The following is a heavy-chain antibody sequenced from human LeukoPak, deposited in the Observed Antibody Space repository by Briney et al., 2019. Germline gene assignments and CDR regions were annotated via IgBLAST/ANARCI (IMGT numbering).Heavy chain of an antibody. CDR3: ARKGSSWQNWFDP. CDR1: GDSVSSNSAV. D-gene: IGHD6-13*01. CDR2: TYYRSKWYN. Sequence: SQTLSLTCAISGDSVSSNSAVWNWIRQSPSRGLEWLGRTYYRSKWYNDYAVSVKSRITINPDTSKNQFSLQLNSVTPEDTADYYCARKGSSWQNWFDPWGQGTLVTVSS. J-gene: IGHJ5*02. V-gene: IGHV6-1*01.